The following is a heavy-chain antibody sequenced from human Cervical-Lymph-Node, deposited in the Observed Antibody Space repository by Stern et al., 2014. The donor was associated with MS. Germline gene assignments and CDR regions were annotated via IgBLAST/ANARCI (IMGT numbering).Heavy chain of an antibody. CDR3: ARGGEETNYSPDL. D-gene: IGHD3-16*01. CDR2: TWYEGGND. J-gene: IGHJ5*02. Sequence: MQLVESGGGVVQPGRSLRLSCAASGFTFSAYGMHWVRQAPGKGLEWVAVTWYEGGNDYYADSVKGRFTISRDNSKHTLHLHMTSLRAEDTAVYFCARGGEETNYSPDLWGQGTLVTVSS. V-gene: IGHV3-33*01. CDR1: GFTFSAYG.